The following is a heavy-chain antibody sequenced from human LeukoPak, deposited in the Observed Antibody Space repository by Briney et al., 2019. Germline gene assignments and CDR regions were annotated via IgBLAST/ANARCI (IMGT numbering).Heavy chain of an antibody. V-gene: IGHV1-46*01. J-gene: IGHJ4*02. D-gene: IGHD6-13*01. CDR3: ARDADQIAAAGTQ. CDR1: GYTFTSYY. Sequence: ASVKVSCKASGYTFTSYYMHWVRQAPGQGLEWMGIINPSGGSTSYAQKLQGRVTMTTDTSTSTAYMELRSLRSDDTAVYYCARDADQIAAAGTQWGQGTLVTVSS. CDR2: INPSGGST.